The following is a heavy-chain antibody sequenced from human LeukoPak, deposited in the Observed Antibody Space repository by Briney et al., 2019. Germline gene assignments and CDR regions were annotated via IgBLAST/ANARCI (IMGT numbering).Heavy chain of an antibody. Sequence: GRPLRLSCVASGFTFSIYAMHRVRQAPGKGLVWVAVISYYGSNKYYADSVKGRFTISRDNSKNPLYLQMNSLRAEDTAVDYCARSTTVVTGRADYGMDVWGQETTHTVSS. J-gene: IGHJ6*02. D-gene: IGHD4-23*01. CDR1: GFTFSIYA. CDR3: ARSTTVVTGRADYGMDV. V-gene: IGHV3-30-3*01. CDR2: ISYYGSNK.